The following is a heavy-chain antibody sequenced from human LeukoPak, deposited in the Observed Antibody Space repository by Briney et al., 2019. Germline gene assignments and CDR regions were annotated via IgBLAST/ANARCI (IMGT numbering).Heavy chain of an antibody. J-gene: IGHJ4*02. D-gene: IGHD6-19*01. V-gene: IGHV1-18*01. CDR2: ISAYNGNT. Sequence: AASVKVSCKASGYTFTSYGISWVRQAPGQGLEWMGWISAYNGNTNYAQKLQGRVIMTTDTSTSTAYMELRSLRSDDTAVYYCARVAPLIAVAGDHSYWGQGTLVTVSS. CDR3: ARVAPLIAVAGDHSY. CDR1: GYTFTSYG.